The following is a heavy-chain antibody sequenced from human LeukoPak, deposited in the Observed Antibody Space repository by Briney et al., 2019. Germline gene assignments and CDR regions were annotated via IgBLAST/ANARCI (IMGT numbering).Heavy chain of an antibody. D-gene: IGHD5-24*01. V-gene: IGHV1-69*04. CDR3: ARDRRDGYNYLMAFDY. CDR2: IIPILGIA. J-gene: IGHJ4*02. Sequence: SVKVSCKASGGTFSSYTISWVRQAPGQGLGWMGRIIPILGIANYAQKFQGRVTITADKSTSTAYMELSSLRSEDTAVYYCARDRRDGYNYLMAFDYWGQGTLVTVSS. CDR1: GGTFSSYT.